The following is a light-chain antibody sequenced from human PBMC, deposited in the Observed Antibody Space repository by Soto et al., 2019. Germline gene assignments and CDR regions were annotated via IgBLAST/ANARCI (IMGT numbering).Light chain of an antibody. CDR2: GAS. CDR3: QQYNNWPPLT. Sequence: EIVMTQSPATLSVSPGERATLSCRASQSVSSNLAWYQQKPGQAPRRLIYGASTRATGIPARFSGSGSGTDFTLTISSLQSEDCAVYYCQQYNNWPPLTFGGGTKVELK. V-gene: IGKV3-15*01. CDR1: QSVSSN. J-gene: IGKJ4*01.